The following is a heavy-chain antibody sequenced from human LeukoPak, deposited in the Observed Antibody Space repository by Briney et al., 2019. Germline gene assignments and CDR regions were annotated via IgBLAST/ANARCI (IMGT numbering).Heavy chain of an antibody. J-gene: IGHJ6*02. D-gene: IGHD2-21*02. Sequence: ASVKVSCKASGGTLRSYATSWVRQAPGQGLAWMGRIIPIFGIANYAQKFQGRVTITADKSTSTAYMELSSLRSEDTAVYYCAREGNCGGDCYGNYYYYGMDVWGQGTTVTVSS. V-gene: IGHV1-69*04. CDR2: IIPIFGIA. CDR1: GGTLRSYA. CDR3: AREGNCGGDCYGNYYYYGMDV.